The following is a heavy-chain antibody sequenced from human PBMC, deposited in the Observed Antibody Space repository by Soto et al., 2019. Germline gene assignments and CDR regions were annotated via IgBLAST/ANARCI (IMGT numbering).Heavy chain of an antibody. CDR1: GFTFSGYW. Sequence: GGSLRLSCAASGFTFSGYWMSWVRQAPGKGLEWVANIKQDGSEKYYVDSVKGRFTISRDNAKNSLYLQMNSLRAEDTAVYYCARDSVYSSSLDYWGQGTLVTVSS. V-gene: IGHV3-7*01. CDR3: ARDSVYSSSLDY. D-gene: IGHD6-13*01. CDR2: IKQDGSEK. J-gene: IGHJ4*02.